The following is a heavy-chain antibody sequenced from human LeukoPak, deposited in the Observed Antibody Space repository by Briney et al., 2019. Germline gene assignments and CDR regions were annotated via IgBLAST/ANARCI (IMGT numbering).Heavy chain of an antibody. J-gene: IGHJ2*01. CDR1: GFTFDDYG. V-gene: IGHV3-20*04. D-gene: IGHD2-21*01. Sequence: SGGSLRLSCAASGFTFDDYGMSWVRQAPGKGLEWVSGINWNGGSTGYADSVKGRFTISRDNAKNSLYLQMNSLRAEDTALYYCARSGGGDYWYFDLWGRGTLVTVSS. CDR3: ARSGGGDYWYFDL. CDR2: INWNGGST.